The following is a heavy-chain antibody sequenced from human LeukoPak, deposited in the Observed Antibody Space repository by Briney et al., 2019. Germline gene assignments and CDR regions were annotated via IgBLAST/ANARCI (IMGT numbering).Heavy chain of an antibody. D-gene: IGHD3-22*01. Sequence: PSETLSLTCTFSGGSISSYYWSWIRQPAGKGLEWIGRIHTSGSTNYNPSLKSRVTMSVDTSKNQFSLKLSSVTAADTAMYYCAREGSSGYSIDPWGQGTLVTVSS. CDR3: AREGSSGYSIDP. V-gene: IGHV4-4*07. J-gene: IGHJ5*02. CDR1: GGSISSYY. CDR2: IHTSGST.